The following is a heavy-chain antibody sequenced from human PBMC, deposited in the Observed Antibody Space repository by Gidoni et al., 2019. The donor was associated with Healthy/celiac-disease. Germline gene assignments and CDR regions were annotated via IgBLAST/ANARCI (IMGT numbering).Heavy chain of an antibody. CDR1: GGSISSSSYY. J-gene: IGHJ3*02. Sequence: QLQLQESGPGLVKLSETRSLTCTVSGGSISSSSYYWGWIRQPPGKGLEWIGSIYYSGSTYYNPSLKSRVTISVDTSKNQFSLKLSSVTAADTAVYYCARSIGRLQNQWAFDIWGQGTMVTVSS. V-gene: IGHV4-39*01. CDR3: ARSIGRLQNQWAFDI. D-gene: IGHD6-25*01. CDR2: IYYSGST.